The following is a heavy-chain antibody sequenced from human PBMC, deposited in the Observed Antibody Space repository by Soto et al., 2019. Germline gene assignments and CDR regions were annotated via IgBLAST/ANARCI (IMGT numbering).Heavy chain of an antibody. J-gene: IGHJ6*02. CDR1: GGTFSSYS. Sequence: SVEVSCKASGGTFSSYSISWVLQAPGQGLEWMGGIIPIFGTANYAQKFQGRVTITADESTSTAYMELSSLRSEDTAVYYCWGSGSYYNVYYYYGMDVWGQGTTVTVSS. CDR3: WGSGSYYNVYYYYGMDV. D-gene: IGHD3-10*01. CDR2: IIPIFGTA. V-gene: IGHV1-69*13.